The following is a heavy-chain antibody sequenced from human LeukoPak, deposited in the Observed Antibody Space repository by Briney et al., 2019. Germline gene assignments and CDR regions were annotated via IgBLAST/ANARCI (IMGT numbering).Heavy chain of an antibody. CDR1: GGSFSGYY. J-gene: IGHJ4*02. V-gene: IGHV4-34*01. CDR3: AAGGIGQLAYFDY. CDR2: INHSGGT. D-gene: IGHD6-6*01. Sequence: SETLSLTCAVYGGSFSGYYWSWIRQPPGKGLEWIGEINHSGGTNYNPSLKSRVTISVDTSKNQFSLKLSSVTAADTAVYYCAAGGIGQLAYFDYWGQGTLVTVSS.